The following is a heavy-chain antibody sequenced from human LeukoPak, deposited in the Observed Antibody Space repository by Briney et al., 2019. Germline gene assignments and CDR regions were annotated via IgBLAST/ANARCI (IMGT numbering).Heavy chain of an antibody. V-gene: IGHV3-23*01. J-gene: IGHJ5*01. Sequence: GGSLGLSCAASGFTFSSYWMHWVRQAPGKGLVWVSAISGSGGSTNYADSVKGRFTISRDNSKNTLYLQMNSLRAEDTAVYYCANHHPLGSGYCDSWGQGTRVTVSS. CDR1: GFTFSSYW. D-gene: IGHD3-22*01. CDR2: ISGSGGST. CDR3: ANHHPLGSGYCDS.